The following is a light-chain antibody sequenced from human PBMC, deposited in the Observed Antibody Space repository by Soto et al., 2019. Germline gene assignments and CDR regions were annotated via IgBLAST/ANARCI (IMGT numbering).Light chain of an antibody. CDR1: SGHSSYA. J-gene: IGLJ3*02. CDR3: QTWGTGLLV. V-gene: IGLV4-69*01. Sequence: QSVLTQSPSASASLVASVKLTCTLSSGHSSYAIAWHQQQPEKGPRYLMKLNSDGSHSKGDGIPDRFSGSSSGAERYLTISSLQSEDEADYYCQTWGTGLLVFGGGTKLTVL. CDR2: LNSDGSH.